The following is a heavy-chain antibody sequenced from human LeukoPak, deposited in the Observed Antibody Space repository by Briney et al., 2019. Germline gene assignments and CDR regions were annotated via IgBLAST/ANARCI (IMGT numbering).Heavy chain of an antibody. CDR1: GGSISSYY. J-gene: IGHJ6*03. D-gene: IGHD2-15*01. CDR2: IYYSGST. V-gene: IGHV4-59*01. Sequence: SETLSLTCTVSGGSISSYYWSWIRQPPGKGLEWIGHIYYSGSTNYNPSLKSRVTISVDTSKNQFSLKLSSVTTAGTAVYYCARSVEGYCSGGNCYYYSYYMDVWGKGTTVTVSS. CDR3: ARSVEGYCSGGNCYYYSYYMDV.